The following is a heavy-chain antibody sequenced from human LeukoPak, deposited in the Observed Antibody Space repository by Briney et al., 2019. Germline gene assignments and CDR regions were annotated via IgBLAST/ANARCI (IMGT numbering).Heavy chain of an antibody. J-gene: IGHJ4*02. V-gene: IGHV1-2*02. CDR1: GYTFTGYY. Sequence: ASVKVSCTASGYTFTGYYMHWVRQAPGQGLEWMGWINPNSGGTNYAQKFQGRVTMTRDTSISTAYMELSRLRSDDTAVYYCARMERITYYYDSSGYFDYWGQGTLVTVSS. D-gene: IGHD3-22*01. CDR2: INPNSGGT. CDR3: ARMERITYYYDSSGYFDY.